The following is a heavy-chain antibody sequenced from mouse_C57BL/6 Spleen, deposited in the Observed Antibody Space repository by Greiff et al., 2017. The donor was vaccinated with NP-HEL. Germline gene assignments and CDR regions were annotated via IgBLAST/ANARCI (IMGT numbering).Heavy chain of an antibody. Sequence: VQLQESGAELVRPGASVTLSCKASGYTFTDYEMHWVKQTPVHGLEWIGAIDPETGGTAYNQKFKGKAILTADKSSSTAYMQLRSLTSEDSAVYYCTRWSATTVVATSDYWGKGTTLTVSS. CDR2: IDPETGGT. J-gene: IGHJ2*01. CDR1: GYTFTDYE. D-gene: IGHD1-1*01. V-gene: IGHV1-15*01. CDR3: TRWSATTVVATSDY.